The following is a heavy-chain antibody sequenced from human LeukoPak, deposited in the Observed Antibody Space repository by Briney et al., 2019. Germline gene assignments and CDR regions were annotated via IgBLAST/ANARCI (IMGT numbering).Heavy chain of an antibody. CDR2: VYSGGST. Sequence: GGSLRLSCAASGFTVSSNYMSWVRQAPGKGLEWVSVVYSGGSTYYADSVKGRFTISRDNSKNTLYLQMNSLRAEDTAVYYCASSAAIYYYYYYGMDVWGQGTTVTVSS. V-gene: IGHV3-53*01. D-gene: IGHD3-3*01. J-gene: IGHJ6*02. CDR3: ASSAAIYYYYYYGMDV. CDR1: GFTVSSNY.